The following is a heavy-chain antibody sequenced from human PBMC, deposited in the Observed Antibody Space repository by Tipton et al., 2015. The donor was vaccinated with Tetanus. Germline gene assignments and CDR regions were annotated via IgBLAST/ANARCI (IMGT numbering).Heavy chain of an antibody. D-gene: IGHD5-24*01. V-gene: IGHV4-30-4*08. CDR1: GDSLSNGDYY. J-gene: IGHJ3*01. CDR2: IYYSGST. Sequence: TLSLTCTVSGDSLSNGDYYWSWIRQPPGKGLESIGYIYYSGSTYYNPSLKSRVTISVDTSKNQFSLRLRSVAAADTAVYYCARGGRDAYNKPLGAFDVGGRGTTVTVSS. CDR3: ARGGRDAYNKPLGAFDV.